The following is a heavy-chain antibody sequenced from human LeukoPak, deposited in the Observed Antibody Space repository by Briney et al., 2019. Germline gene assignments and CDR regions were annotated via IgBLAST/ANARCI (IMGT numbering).Heavy chain of an antibody. Sequence: GGSLRLSCAASGFTFSSYSMNWVRQAPGKGLEWVSYISSSSSTIYYADSVKGRFTISRDNSKNTLYLQMNSLRTEDTAVYYCARTYYYDTNGRVDYWGQGTLVTVSS. D-gene: IGHD3-22*01. J-gene: IGHJ4*02. V-gene: IGHV3-48*01. CDR3: ARTYYYDTNGRVDY. CDR2: ISSSSSTI. CDR1: GFTFSSYS.